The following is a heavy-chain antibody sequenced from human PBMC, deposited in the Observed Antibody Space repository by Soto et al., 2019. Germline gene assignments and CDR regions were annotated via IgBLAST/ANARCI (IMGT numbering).Heavy chain of an antibody. CDR2: IYYSGRT. CDR3: ARGYCSSTSCYIWDNWFDP. J-gene: IGHJ5*02. CDR1: GGSISSYY. D-gene: IGHD2-2*02. Sequence: QVQLQESGPGLVKPSETLSLTCTVSGGSISSYYWSWIRQPPGKGLEWIGYIYYSGRTNYNPSLTSRVTLSVDTSKNQFSLKLSSVTAADTAVYYCARGYCSSTSCYIWDNWFDPWGQGTLVTVSS. V-gene: IGHV4-59*01.